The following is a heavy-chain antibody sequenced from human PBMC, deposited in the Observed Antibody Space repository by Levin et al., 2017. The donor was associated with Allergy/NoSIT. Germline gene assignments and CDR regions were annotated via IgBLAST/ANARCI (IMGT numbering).Heavy chain of an antibody. D-gene: IGHD1-1*01. V-gene: IGHV5-51*01. CDR2: IYPGDSDT. CDR3: ARRGTRDYYYYMDV. CDR1: GYSFTSYW. J-gene: IGHJ6*03. Sequence: GGSLRLSCQGSGYSFTSYWIGWVRQMPGKGLEWMGIIYPGDSDTRYSPSFQGQVTISADKSVSTAYLQWSSLKASDTAIYYCARRGTRDYYYYMDVWGKGTTVTVSS.